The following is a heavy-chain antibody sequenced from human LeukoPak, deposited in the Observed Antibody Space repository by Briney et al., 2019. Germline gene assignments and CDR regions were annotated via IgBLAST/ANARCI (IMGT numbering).Heavy chain of an antibody. J-gene: IGHJ5*02. Sequence: KTSETLSLTCTVSGDSISSSSYYWGWIRQPPGKGLEWIGSIYYSGSAYYNPSLKSRVTISVDTSKNQFSLKLSSVTAADTAVYYCARVGHRAPRWFDPWGQGTLVTVSS. V-gene: IGHV4-39*07. CDR1: GDSISSSSYY. D-gene: IGHD1-14*01. CDR2: IYYSGSA. CDR3: ARVGHRAPRWFDP.